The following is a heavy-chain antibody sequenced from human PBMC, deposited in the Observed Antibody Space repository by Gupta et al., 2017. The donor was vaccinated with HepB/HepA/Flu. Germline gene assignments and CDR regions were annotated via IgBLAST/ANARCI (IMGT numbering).Heavy chain of an antibody. CDR1: GYPFPSYD. Sequence: QVQLVQSGAEVKKPGASVKVPCKASGYPFPSYDINWVRQATGQGLEWMGWMNPNRGNTGYAQKFQGRVTMTRNTSISTAYMELSSLRSEDTAVYYWARRGGGRITIFGVISYYYMDVWGKGTTVTVSS. V-gene: IGHV1-8*02. D-gene: IGHD3-3*01. J-gene: IGHJ6*03. CDR2: MNPNRGNT. CDR3: ARRGGGRITIFGVISYYYMDV.